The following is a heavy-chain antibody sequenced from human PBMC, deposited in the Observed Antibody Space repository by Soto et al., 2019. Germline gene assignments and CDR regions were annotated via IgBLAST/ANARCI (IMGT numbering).Heavy chain of an antibody. CDR3: ARIDYSSSSGWFDP. CDR2: ISSSGSTI. D-gene: IGHD6-6*01. Sequence: GSLRLSCAASGFTFSSYEMNWVRQAPGKGLEWVSYISSSGSTIYYADSVKGRFTISRDNAKNSLYLQMNSLRAEDTAVYYCARIDYSSSSGWFDPWGQGTLVTVSS. V-gene: IGHV3-48*03. J-gene: IGHJ5*02. CDR1: GFTFSSYE.